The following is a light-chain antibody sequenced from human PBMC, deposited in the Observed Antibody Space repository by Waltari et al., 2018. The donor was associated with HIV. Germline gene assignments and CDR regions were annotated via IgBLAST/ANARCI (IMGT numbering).Light chain of an antibody. CDR2: WAF. CDR1: LLFNANNKNY. V-gene: IGKV4-1*01. J-gene: IGKJ1*01. Sequence: DIVMTQSPDSLAVSLGESLLFNANNKNYLAWYQQKPGQSPTLLFYWAFTREFGVPDRFTGSGSGTDFTLTITSLQSEDVALYYCQQYYSVPWTFGQGTKVEIK. CDR3: QQYYSVPWT.